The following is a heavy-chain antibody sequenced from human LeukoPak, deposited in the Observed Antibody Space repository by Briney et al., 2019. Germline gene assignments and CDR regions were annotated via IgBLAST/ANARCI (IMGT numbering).Heavy chain of an antibody. CDR2: INPNSGGT. J-gene: IGHJ4*02. V-gene: IGHV1-2*02. CDR1: GYTFTGYY. D-gene: IGHD5-18*01. Sequence: ASVKVSCKASGYTFTGYYMHWVRQAPGQGLEWMGWINPNSGGTNYAQKFQGRVTMTRDTSISTAYMELSRLRSDDTAVYYCARDDGYSYGMNDYWGQGTLVTVSS. CDR3: ARDDGYSYGMNDY.